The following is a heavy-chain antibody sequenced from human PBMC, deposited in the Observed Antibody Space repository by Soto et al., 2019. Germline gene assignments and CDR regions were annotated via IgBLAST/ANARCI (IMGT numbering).Heavy chain of an antibody. J-gene: IGHJ5*01. D-gene: IGHD3-22*01. CDR1: GFTFSTYG. CDR3: ARSGLALPYSASHWFDP. Sequence: GSLRLSCAASGFTFSTYGMNWVRQAPGKGLEWLSSISDSGHYIYYADSVKGRFTISRDNAKNSLFLQMNSLRGEDTAVYYCARSGLALPYSASHWFDPCGQGTLVTVSS. V-gene: IGHV3-21*01. CDR2: ISDSGHYI.